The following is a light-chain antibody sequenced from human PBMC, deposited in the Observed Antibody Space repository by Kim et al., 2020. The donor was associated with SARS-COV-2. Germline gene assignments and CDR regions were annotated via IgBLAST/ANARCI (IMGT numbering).Light chain of an antibody. J-gene: IGLJ2*01. V-gene: IGLV1-47*01. CDR3: AAWDDSLSVVV. CDR1: SYNIGSNY. Sequence: GQRVTISCSGSSYNIGSNYVYWYQQLPGTAPKLLIYRNNQRPSGVPDRFSGSKSGTSASLAISGLRSEDEADYYCAAWDDSLSVVVFGGGTQLTVL. CDR2: RNN.